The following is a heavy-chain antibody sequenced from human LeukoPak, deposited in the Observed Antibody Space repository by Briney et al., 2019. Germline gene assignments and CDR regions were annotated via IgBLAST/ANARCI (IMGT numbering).Heavy chain of an antibody. J-gene: IGHJ4*02. CDR1: GFTFSSYA. CDR2: ITSSGSTT. CDR3: GKDSRTGGPRAFDS. V-gene: IGHV3-23*01. D-gene: IGHD2-8*02. Sequence: GGSLRLSCAASGFTFSSYAMTWVRQAPGKGLEWVSTITSSGSTTYYADSVEGRFIISRDSSKNTLYLQVGSLRAEDTAIYYWGKDSRTGGPRAFDSWGQGTLVTVSS.